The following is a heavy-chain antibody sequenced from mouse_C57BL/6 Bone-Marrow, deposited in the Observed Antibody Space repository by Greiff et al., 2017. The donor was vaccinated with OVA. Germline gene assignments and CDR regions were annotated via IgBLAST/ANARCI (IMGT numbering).Heavy chain of an antibody. CDR2: IYPGDGDT. CDR1: GYAFSSSW. D-gene: IGHD1-1*01. CDR3: ARYYYGSSFYWYFDV. V-gene: IGHV1-82*01. J-gene: IGHJ1*03. Sequence: VHLVESGPELVKPGASVKISCKASGYAFSSSWMNWVKQRPGKGLEWIGRIYPGDGDTNYNGKFKGKATLTADKSSSTAYMQLSSLTSEDSAVYFCARYYYGSSFYWYFDVWGTGTTVTVSS.